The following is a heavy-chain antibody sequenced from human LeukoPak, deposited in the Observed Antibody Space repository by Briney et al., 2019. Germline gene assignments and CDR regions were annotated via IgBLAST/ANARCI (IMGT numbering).Heavy chain of an antibody. CDR2: IYYSGST. CDR1: GDSINSDY. D-gene: IGHD1-26*01. CDR3: ASGSIVGVLWG. J-gene: IGHJ4*02. V-gene: IGHV4-59*01. Sequence: PSETLFLTCTVSGDSINSDYWNWIRQPPGKGLEWIGFIYYSGSTNYNPSLKSRVTISVDASRSHFSLKLNSVTAADTAVYYCASGSIVGVLWGWGQGTLVTVSS.